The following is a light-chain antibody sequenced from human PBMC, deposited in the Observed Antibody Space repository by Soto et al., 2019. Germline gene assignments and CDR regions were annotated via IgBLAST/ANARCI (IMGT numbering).Light chain of an antibody. CDR2: GAS. CDR3: QQYGSSPLT. Sequence: EIVLTQSPGTLSLSPGERATLSCRASQSVSSSYLAWYQQKPGQAPRLLIYGASSRATGIPDRFSGSGSGTDFTITISRLEPEDFAVYYCQQYGSSPLTFGGGTK. J-gene: IGKJ4*01. V-gene: IGKV3-20*01. CDR1: QSVSSSY.